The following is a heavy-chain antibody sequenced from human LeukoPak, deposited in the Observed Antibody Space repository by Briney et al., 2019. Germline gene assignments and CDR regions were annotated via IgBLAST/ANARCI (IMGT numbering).Heavy chain of an antibody. J-gene: IGHJ4*02. CDR2: IRYDGSNK. CDR1: GFTFSSYG. D-gene: IGHD2-15*01. Sequence: GGSLRLSCVASGFTFSSYGMTWVRQAPGKGLEWVAFIRYDGSNKYYADSVKGRFTISRDNSKNTLYLQMNSLRAEDTAVYYCARALYEFCSGGSCYSYYFDYWGQGTLVTVSS. V-gene: IGHV3-30*02. CDR3: ARALYEFCSGGSCYSYYFDY.